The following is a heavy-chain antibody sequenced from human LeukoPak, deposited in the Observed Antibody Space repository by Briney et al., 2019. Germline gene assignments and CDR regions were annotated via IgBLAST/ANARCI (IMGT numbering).Heavy chain of an antibody. Sequence: GGSLRLSCAASGSYWMHWVRQAPGKGLVWVSHINSDGSWTSYADSVKGRCTISKDNAKNTVYLQMNNLRAEDTAVYYCARDLDRGGAAVFGYWGQGTLVTVSS. J-gene: IGHJ4*02. D-gene: IGHD6-13*01. CDR1: GSYW. V-gene: IGHV3-74*01. CDR3: ARDLDRGGAAVFGY. CDR2: INSDGSWT.